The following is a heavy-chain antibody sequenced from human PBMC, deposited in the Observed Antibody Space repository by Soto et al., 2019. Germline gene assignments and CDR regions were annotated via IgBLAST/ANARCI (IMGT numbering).Heavy chain of an antibody. CDR3: ARLGRYSGYDFGGRDAFDI. V-gene: IGHV1-2*02. D-gene: IGHD5-12*01. Sequence: ASVKVSCKASGYTFTGYYMHWVRQAPGQGLEWMGWINPNSGGTNYAQKFQGRVTMTRDTSISTAYMELSRPRSDDTAVYYCARLGRYSGYDFGGRDAFDIWGQGTMVTVSS. CDR1: GYTFTGYY. J-gene: IGHJ3*02. CDR2: INPNSGGT.